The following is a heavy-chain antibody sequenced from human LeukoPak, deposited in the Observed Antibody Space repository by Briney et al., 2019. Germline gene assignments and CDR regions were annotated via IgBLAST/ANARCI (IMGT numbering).Heavy chain of an antibody. V-gene: IGHV1-69*04. CDR1: GGTFSSYA. D-gene: IGHD3-3*01. CDR3: ARDYERQDYYYYGMDV. J-gene: IGHJ6*02. Sequence: SVKVSCKASGGTFSSYAISWVRQAPGQGLEWMGRIIPILGIANYAQKFQGRVTITADKSTSTAYMELSSLRSEDTAVYYCARDYERQDYYYYGMDVWGQGTTVTVSS. CDR2: IIPILGIA.